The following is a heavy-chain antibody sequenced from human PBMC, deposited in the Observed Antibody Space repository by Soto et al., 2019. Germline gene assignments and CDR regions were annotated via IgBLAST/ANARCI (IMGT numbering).Heavy chain of an antibody. CDR1: GFTFTDSD. V-gene: IGHV3-23*01. CDR3: AKAEGQLWSCYFHS. D-gene: IGHD1-1*01. CDR2: IRGRDGNT. Sequence: GGSLRLSCAASGFTFTDSDMSWVRQAPGKGLEWVSDIRGRDGNTHYADSVKGRFTISRDNSKNTLFLQMNSLTADDTAVYYCAKAEGQLWSCYFHSWGQGTLVTVSS. J-gene: IGHJ4*02.